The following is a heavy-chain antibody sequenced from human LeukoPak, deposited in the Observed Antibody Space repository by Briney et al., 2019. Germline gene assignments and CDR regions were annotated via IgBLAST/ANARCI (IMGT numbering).Heavy chain of an antibody. CDR3: ARDSAVATYYGVDV. CDR1: GFTFRDYW. J-gene: IGHJ6*02. CDR2: IQSDGNEK. Sequence: GGSLRLSCGASGFTFRDYWMSWVRQAPGKGLEWVANIQSDGNEKNYIDSVQGRFTISRDNAKTSLYLQMNSLRAEDTAVYYCARDSAVATYYGVDVWGQGTTVTVSS. D-gene: IGHD6-19*01. V-gene: IGHV3-7*01.